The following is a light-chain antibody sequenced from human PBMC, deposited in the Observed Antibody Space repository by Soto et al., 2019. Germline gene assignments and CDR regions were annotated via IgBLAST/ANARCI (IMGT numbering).Light chain of an antibody. J-gene: IGKJ1*01. CDR1: QRLLQSDGNTY. Sequence: DVVVTQSPLSLPVTLGQPPSISCRSSQRLLQSDGNTYLYWYLQKPGQPPQLLIYAVSNRFSGVPDRFSGSGSGTDFTLKISRVEAEDVGVYYCMQSIQLPRTFGQGTKVDIK. CDR3: MQSIQLPRT. CDR2: AVS. V-gene: IGKV2D-29*01.